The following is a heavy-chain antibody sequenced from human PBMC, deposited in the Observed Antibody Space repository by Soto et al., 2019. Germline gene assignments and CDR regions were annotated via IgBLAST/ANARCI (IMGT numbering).Heavy chain of an antibody. V-gene: IGHV1-46*01. J-gene: IGHJ4*02. CDR3: TRAEEMDKIRFEH. CDR1: GYTFAFYF. D-gene: IGHD2-2*03. Sequence: ASVKVSCKASGYTFAFYFIHWVRQAPGHGLEWMGTINPTGGPTSYAQKFQGRVTMTRDTSTNTVYMELTSLTYDDTAVYYCTRAEEMDKIRFEHWGQGTRVTVSS. CDR2: INPTGGPT.